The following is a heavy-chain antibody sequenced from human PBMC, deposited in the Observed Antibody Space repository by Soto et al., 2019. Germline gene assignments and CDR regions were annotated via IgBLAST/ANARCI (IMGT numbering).Heavy chain of an antibody. CDR2: ISWDGGST. CDR3: AKDERRFGGRSGMDL. V-gene: IGHV3-43*01. D-gene: IGHD3-3*01. Sequence: GGSLRLSCAASGFTFDDYTMHWVRQAPGKGLEWVSLISWDGGSTYYADSVKGRFTISRDNSKNSLYLQMNSLRTEDTALYYCAKDERRFGGRSGMDLWGQGTTVTVSS. J-gene: IGHJ6*02. CDR1: GFTFDDYT.